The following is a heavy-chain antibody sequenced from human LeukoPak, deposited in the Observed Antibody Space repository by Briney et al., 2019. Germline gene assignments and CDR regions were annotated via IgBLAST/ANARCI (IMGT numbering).Heavy chain of an antibody. CDR3: AKYPLRYFDWLSPFDY. D-gene: IGHD3-9*01. CDR2: ISGSGGST. V-gene: IGHV3-23*01. J-gene: IGHJ4*02. Sequence: QPGGSLRLSCAASGFTFSSYAMSWVRQAPGKGLEWVSAISGSGGSTYYADSMKGRFTTSRDNSKNTLYLQMNSLRAEDTAVYYCAKYPLRYFDWLSPFDYWGQGTLVTVSS. CDR1: GFTFSSYA.